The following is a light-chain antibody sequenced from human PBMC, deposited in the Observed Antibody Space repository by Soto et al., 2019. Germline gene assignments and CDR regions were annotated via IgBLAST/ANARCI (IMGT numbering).Light chain of an antibody. CDR2: DVN. J-gene: IGLJ2*01. CDR1: SSDVGHYNY. Sequence: QSALTQPASVSGSPGQSITISCTGTSSDVGHYNYVSWYQQYPGKAPKLMIYDVNTRPSVVSNRFSGSKSGNTASLTISGLQAEDEADYYCCSYTSSSTRIFGGGTKLTVL. CDR3: CSYTSSSTRI. V-gene: IGLV2-14*01.